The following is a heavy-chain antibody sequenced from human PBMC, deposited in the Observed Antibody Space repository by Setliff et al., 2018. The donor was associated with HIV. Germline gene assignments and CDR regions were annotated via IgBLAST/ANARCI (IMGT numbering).Heavy chain of an antibody. CDR2: INQDGSEK. CDR1: GFTFSSHW. CDR3: ARDDGGYNYAEAFDV. J-gene: IGHJ3*01. D-gene: IGHD3-16*01. V-gene: IGHV3-7*03. Sequence: GGSLRLSCAVSGFTFSSHWMVWVRQAPGKGLEWVANINQDGSEKNYVDSVKGRFTISRDNAKNSLFLQMNSLRAEDTAVYYCARDDGGYNYAEAFDVWGQGTMVTVSS.